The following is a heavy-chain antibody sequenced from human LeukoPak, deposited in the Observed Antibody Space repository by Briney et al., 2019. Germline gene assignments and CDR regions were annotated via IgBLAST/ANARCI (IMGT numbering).Heavy chain of an antibody. J-gene: IGHJ4*02. CDR1: GVSISSYY. CDR2: IYYSGST. CDR3: ARVDYYDSSGLDY. V-gene: IGHV4-59*01. D-gene: IGHD3-22*01. Sequence: SETLSLTCTVSGVSISSYYWSWIRQPPGKGLEWIGYIYYSGSTNYNPSLKSRVTISVDTSKNQFSLKLSSVTAADTAVYYCARVDYYDSSGLDYWGQGILVTVSS.